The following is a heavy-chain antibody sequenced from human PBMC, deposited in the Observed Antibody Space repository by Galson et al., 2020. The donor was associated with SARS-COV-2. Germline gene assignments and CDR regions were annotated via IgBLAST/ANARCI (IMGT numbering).Heavy chain of an antibody. Sequence: GGSLRLSCAASGFTISSYTMNCVRQAPLKGLELVAYISSSSGTIYYADSVKGRFTISRDNAKNSLYLQLNSLRVEDTAVYYCARERLEYWGQGTLVTVAS. CDR3: ARERLEY. CDR1: GFTISSYT. V-gene: IGHV3-48*04. J-gene: IGHJ4*02. CDR2: ISSSSGTI. D-gene: IGHD1-1*01.